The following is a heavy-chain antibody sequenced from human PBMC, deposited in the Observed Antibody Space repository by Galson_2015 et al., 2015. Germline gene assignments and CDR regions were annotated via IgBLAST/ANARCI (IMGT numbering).Heavy chain of an antibody. V-gene: IGHV3-48*02. CDR1: GFIFSPYR. J-gene: IGHJ4*02. D-gene: IGHD4-17*01. Sequence: SLRLSCAASGFIFSPYRMNWVRQAPGKGLEWLAYISSSSSTSNYADSVKGRFTISRDNAKNSLYLQMNSLRDIDTAVYYCARGPLYPRLRIKYSFDYWGQGTLVTVSS. CDR2: ISSSSSTS. CDR3: ARGPLYPRLRIKYSFDY.